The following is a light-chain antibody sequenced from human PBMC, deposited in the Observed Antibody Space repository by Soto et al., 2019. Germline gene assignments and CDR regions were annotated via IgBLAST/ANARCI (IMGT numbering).Light chain of an antibody. CDR2: AAS. CDR3: QQYGSSLWT. J-gene: IGKJ1*01. CDR1: QSVSSSF. V-gene: IGKV3-20*01. Sequence: ETVLTQSPGTLSLSPGERATLSCRANQSVSSSFLAWYQQRPVQAPRLLIFAASNRATVIPDRFSGGGSGTDFTLTISRLEPEDFAVYYGQQYGSSLWTVAQGTKVDIK.